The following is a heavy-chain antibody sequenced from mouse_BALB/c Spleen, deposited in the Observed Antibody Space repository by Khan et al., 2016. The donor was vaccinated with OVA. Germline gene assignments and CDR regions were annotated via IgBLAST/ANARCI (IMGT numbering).Heavy chain of an antibody. D-gene: IGHD2-10*01. V-gene: IGHV2-6-7*01. CDR1: GFSLTGYG. Sequence: QVQLKESGPGLVAPSQSLSITCTVSGFSLTGYGVNWVRQPPGKGLEWLGMIWGDGSTDYNSALKSRLSISKDNSKTQVFLKMNSLQTDDTARYYVARAYYANSRDAIDYWGQGTSVTVSS. CDR2: IWGDGST. CDR3: ARAYYANSRDAIDY. J-gene: IGHJ4*01.